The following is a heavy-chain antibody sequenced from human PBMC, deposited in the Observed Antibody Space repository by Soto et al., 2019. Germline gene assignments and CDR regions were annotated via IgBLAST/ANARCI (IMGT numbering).Heavy chain of an antibody. CDR3: TTEVVYYYDSSTNWFDP. J-gene: IGHJ5*02. D-gene: IGHD3-22*01. CDR1: GFTFSNAW. Sequence: GGSLRLSCAASGFTFSNAWMSWVRQAPGKGLEWVGRIKSKTDGGTTDYAAPVKGRFTISRDDSKNTLYLQMNSLKTEDTAVYYCTTEVVYYYDSSTNWFDPWGQGTQVTVSS. CDR2: IKSKTDGGTT. V-gene: IGHV3-15*01.